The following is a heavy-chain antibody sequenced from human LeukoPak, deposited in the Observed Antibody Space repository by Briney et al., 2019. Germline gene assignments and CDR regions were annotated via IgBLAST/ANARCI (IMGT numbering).Heavy chain of an antibody. CDR2: IFYSGST. V-gene: IGHV4-59*01. CDR1: GGSISSYY. J-gene: IGHJ4*02. D-gene: IGHD6-6*01. CDR3: ARGGSSSSLGRLDY. Sequence: SETLSLTCTVSGGSISSYYRSWIRQPPGEELEWIGYIFYSGSTNYNPSLESRVTMSLDTSKNQFSLKMNSVTTADTAVYYCARGGSSSSLGRLDYWGQGALVTVSS.